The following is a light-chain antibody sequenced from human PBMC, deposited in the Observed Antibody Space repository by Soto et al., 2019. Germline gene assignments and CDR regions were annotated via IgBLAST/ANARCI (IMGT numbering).Light chain of an antibody. J-gene: IGLJ3*02. Sequence: QPVLTQSPSASASLGASIKLTCTLSNGDTHSAIAWHQQKPGEGPRYLMKIHRDGAHRRGDGIPDRFSGSRSGAECYLTISGLQSEDEADYYCQSWGPGFRVFGRGTKLTVL. CDR3: QSWGPGFRV. V-gene: IGLV4-69*01. CDR2: IHRDGAH. CDR1: NGDTHSA.